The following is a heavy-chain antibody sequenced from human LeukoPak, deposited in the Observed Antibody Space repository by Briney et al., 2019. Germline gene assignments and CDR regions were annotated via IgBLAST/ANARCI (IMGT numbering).Heavy chain of an antibody. D-gene: IGHD4-23*01. J-gene: IGHJ3*02. Sequence: SETLSLTCAVYGGSFSGYYWSWIRQPPGKGLEWIGEINHSGSTNYNPSLKSRVTISVDTSKNQFSLKLSSVTAADTAVYYCARLCLYGGNTGDDAFDIWGQGEMGTVSS. V-gene: IGHV4-34*01. CDR1: GGSFSGYY. CDR3: ARLCLYGGNTGDDAFDI. CDR2: INHSGST.